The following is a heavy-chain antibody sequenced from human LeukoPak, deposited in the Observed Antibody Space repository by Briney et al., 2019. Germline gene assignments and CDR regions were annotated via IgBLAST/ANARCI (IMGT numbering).Heavy chain of an antibody. J-gene: IGHJ4*02. Sequence: GRSLRLSCAASGFTFSSYGMHWVRQAPGKGLEWVAVIWYDGGNKYYADSVKGRFTTSRDNSKNTLYLQMNSLRAEDTAVYYCARAAGVVPARDFDYWGQGTLVTVSS. D-gene: IGHD2-2*01. CDR1: GFTFSSYG. V-gene: IGHV3-33*01. CDR2: IWYDGGNK. CDR3: ARAAGVVPARDFDY.